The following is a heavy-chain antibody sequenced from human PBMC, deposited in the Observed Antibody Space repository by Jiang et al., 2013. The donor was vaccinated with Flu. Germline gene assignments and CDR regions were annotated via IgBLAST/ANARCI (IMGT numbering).Heavy chain of an antibody. CDR2: INHSGST. D-gene: IGHD2-15*01. V-gene: IGHV4-34*01. CDR3: ARGGGGVAAKSAKFWFDP. J-gene: IGHJ5*02. CDR1: GGSFSGYY. Sequence: LTCAVYGGSFSGYYWSWIRQPPGKGLEWIGEINHSGSTNYNPSLKSRVTISVDTSKNQFSLKLSSVTAADTAVYYCARGGGGVAAKSAKFWFDPWGQGTLVTVSS.